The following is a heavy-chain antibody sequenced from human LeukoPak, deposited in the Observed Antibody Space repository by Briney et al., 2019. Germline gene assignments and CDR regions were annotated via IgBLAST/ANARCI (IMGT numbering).Heavy chain of an antibody. V-gene: IGHV4-59*01. CDR1: GGSISSYY. D-gene: IGHD5-18*01. CDR2: IYYSGST. J-gene: IGHJ5*02. Sequence: SETLSLTCTVSGGSISSYYWSWTRQPPGKGLEWIGYIYYSGSTNYNPSLKSRVTISVDTSKNQFSLKLSSVTAADTAVYYCARGGYSYGYHNWFDPWGQGTLVTVSS. CDR3: ARGGYSYGYHNWFDP.